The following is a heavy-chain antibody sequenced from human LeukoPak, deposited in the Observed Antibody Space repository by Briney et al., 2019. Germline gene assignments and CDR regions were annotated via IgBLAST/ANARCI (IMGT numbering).Heavy chain of an antibody. CDR3: ARVGYGDCRAFDI. D-gene: IGHD4-17*01. V-gene: IGHV3-21*01. CDR2: ISSSSSYI. Sequence: GGSLRLSCAASGFTFSSYSMNWVRQAPGKGLEWVSSISSSSSYIYYADSVKGRFTISRDNAKNSLYLQMNSLRAEDTAVYYCARVGYGDCRAFDIWGQGTMVTVSS. J-gene: IGHJ3*02. CDR1: GFTFSSYS.